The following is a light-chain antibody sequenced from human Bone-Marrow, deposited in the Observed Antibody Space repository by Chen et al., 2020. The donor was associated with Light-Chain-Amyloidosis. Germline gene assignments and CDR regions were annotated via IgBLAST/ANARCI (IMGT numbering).Light chain of an antibody. Sequence: DIVVTQYPDSMVVSLGERATINCKSSQSVLYNSDNKNYLAWYQHKPGQPPKLLIYWASFRESGVPDRFSGSGSGTDFTLTISSLQAEDVAVYYCQQYYGTPFTFGPGTKVNV. V-gene: IGKV4-1*01. CDR1: QSVLYNSDNKNY. J-gene: IGKJ3*01. CDR3: QQYYGTPFT. CDR2: WAS.